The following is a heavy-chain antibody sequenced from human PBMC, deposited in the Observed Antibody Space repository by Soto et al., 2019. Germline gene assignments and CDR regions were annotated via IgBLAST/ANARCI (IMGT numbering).Heavy chain of an antibody. CDR2: ISPYNGKT. CDR1: GYTFTEYG. D-gene: IGHD4-17*01. V-gene: IGHV1-18*01. J-gene: IGHJ4*02. CDR3: ARADYGDTKIYSFDH. Sequence: ASVKVSCKTSGYTFTEYGISWFRQAPGQGLEWMGWISPYNGKTNYIQEFQDRVTITTDTSSTTVYMDLRTLKSDDTAIYFCARADYGDTKIYSFDHWGQGTMVTVSS.